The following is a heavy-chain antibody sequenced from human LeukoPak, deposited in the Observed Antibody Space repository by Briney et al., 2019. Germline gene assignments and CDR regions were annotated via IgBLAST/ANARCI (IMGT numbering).Heavy chain of an antibody. Sequence: PGGSLRLSCAASGFTFSNYEMNWVRQAPGKGLEWVSYVTSSGNTIYYADSVKGRFTISRDNAKNSLYLQMNRLRAEDTALYYCARDGTSDAFDIWGQGTMVTVSS. CDR1: GFTFSNYE. CDR3: ARDGTSDAFDI. V-gene: IGHV3-48*03. D-gene: IGHD1-26*01. CDR2: VTSSGNTI. J-gene: IGHJ3*02.